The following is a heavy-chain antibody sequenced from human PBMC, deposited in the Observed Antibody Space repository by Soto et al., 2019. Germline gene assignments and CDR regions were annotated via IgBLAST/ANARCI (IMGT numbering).Heavy chain of an antibody. CDR3: AGGGVRGVVTRARDYYGMDV. CDR2: IYPGDSDT. V-gene: IGHV5-51*01. D-gene: IGHD3-10*01. CDR1: GYNFTNYW. Sequence: GGSLKISCKGSGYNFTNYWIGWVRPMPGKGLESMGIIYPGDSDTRYSPSFQGQVTISADKSISTAYLQWSSLKASDTAMYYCAGGGVRGVVTRARDYYGMDVWGQGTTVTVSS. J-gene: IGHJ6*02.